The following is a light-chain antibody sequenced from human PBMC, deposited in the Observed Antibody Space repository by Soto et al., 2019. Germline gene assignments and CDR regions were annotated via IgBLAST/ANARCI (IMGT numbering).Light chain of an antibody. V-gene: IGKV3-15*01. CDR2: DAS. CDR1: QSISSN. CDR3: QQYYTWPSWT. Sequence: ETVMTQSPATLSVTPGERATLSCRASQSISSNLAWFQQKPGQAPRLLIYDASTMATGFPARFSGSGSGTEFTLTISSLQSEDFAVYYCQQYYTWPSWTFGQGTKVDIK. J-gene: IGKJ1*01.